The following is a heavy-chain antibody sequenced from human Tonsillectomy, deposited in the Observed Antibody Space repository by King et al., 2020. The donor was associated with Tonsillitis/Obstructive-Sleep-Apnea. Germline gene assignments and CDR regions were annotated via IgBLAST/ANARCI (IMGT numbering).Heavy chain of an antibody. CDR2: ISGSGGST. D-gene: IGHD2-2*02. CDR1: GFTFSSYA. Sequence: VQLVESGGGLVQPGGSLRLPCAASGFTFSSYAMSWVRQAPGKGLEWVSAISGSGGSTYYADSVKGRFTISRDNSKNTLYLQMNSLRAEDTAVYYCAKRGYCSSTSCYKAEYYYGMDVWGQGTTVTVSS. J-gene: IGHJ6*02. V-gene: IGHV3-23*04. CDR3: AKRGYCSSTSCYKAEYYYGMDV.